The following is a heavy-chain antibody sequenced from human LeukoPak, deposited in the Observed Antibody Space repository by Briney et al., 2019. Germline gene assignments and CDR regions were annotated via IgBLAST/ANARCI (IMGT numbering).Heavy chain of an antibody. D-gene: IGHD4-11*01. Sequence: GASVKVSCKASGYTFTSYYMHWVRQAPGQGLEWMGIINPSGGSTNYAQKFQGRVTMTRDTSTSTVYMELSSLRSEDSAVYYCTRWTTTYLDYWGQGTLVTVSS. CDR1: GYTFTSYY. CDR2: INPSGGST. V-gene: IGHV1-46*01. J-gene: IGHJ4*02. CDR3: TRWTTTYLDY.